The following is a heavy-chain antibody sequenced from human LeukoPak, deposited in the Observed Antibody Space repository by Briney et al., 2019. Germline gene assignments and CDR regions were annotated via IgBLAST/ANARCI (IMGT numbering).Heavy chain of an antibody. J-gene: IGHJ4*02. V-gene: IGHV3-23*01. CDR1: GFTFSTNA. D-gene: IGHD5-24*01. CDR2: ISGSGAST. Sequence: GGSLRLSCLTSGFTFSTNAMSWVRQAPGKGLEWISGISGSGASTYYADSVTGRFTISRDNSRNTLYLQMNSLRAEDTAVYYCARGSRGEMATTPYWGQGTLVTVSS. CDR3: ARGSRGEMATTPY.